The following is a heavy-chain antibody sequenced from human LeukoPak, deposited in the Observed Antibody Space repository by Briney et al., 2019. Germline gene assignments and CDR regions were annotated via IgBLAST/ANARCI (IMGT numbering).Heavy chain of an antibody. Sequence: ASVKVSCKASGGTFSSYAISWVRHAPGQGLEWMGRIIPIFATATYAQKFQGRITITADKHTSTAYMELSSLRSEDTAVYYCARSPYGRGGSCYQPNWFDPWGQGTLVTVSS. CDR3: ARSPYGRGGSCYQPNWFDP. J-gene: IGHJ5*02. CDR1: GGTFSSYA. D-gene: IGHD2-15*01. V-gene: IGHV1-69*06. CDR2: IIPIFATA.